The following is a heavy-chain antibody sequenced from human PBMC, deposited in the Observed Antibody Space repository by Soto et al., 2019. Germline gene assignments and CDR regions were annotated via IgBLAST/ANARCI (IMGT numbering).Heavy chain of an antibody. V-gene: IGHV3-33*01. CDR2: IWYDGSNK. CDR1: RFTFSSYG. J-gene: IGHJ4*02. D-gene: IGHD3-10*01. CDR3: ARGSYGSGSYYFFDS. Sequence: GGSLRLSCAASRFTFSSYGMHWVRQAPGKGLEWVAVIWYDGSNKYYADSVKGRFTISRDNSKNTLYLQMNSLRAEDTAVYYCARGSYGSGSYYFFDSWGQGTLVTVSS.